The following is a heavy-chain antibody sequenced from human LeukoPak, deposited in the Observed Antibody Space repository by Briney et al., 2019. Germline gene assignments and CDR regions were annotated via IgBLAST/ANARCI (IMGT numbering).Heavy chain of an antibody. CDR2: INPSGDST. CDR3: SACSATSSLGVNYYYMDV. J-gene: IGHJ6*03. Sequence: ASVTVSCKASGYTFTSYYMHWVRQAPGQGLDWMGIINPSGDSTNYAQKFQGRVTMTRDTSTSTVYMELSSLRSDDTAIYYCSACSATSSLGVNYYYMDVWGRGTTVTVSS. CDR1: GYTFTSYY. V-gene: IGHV1-46*03. D-gene: IGHD2-2*01.